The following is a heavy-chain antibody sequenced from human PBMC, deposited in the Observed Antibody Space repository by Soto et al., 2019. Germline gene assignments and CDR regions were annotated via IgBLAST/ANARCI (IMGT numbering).Heavy chain of an antibody. J-gene: IGHJ6*02. CDR2: ISYDGSNK. Sequence: QVQLVESGGGVVQPGRSLRLSCAASGFTFSSYAMHWVRQAPGKGLEWVAVISYDGSNKYYADSVKGRFTISRDSSKNTLYLQMNSLRAEDTAVYYCARDSRIVAVYGMDVWGQGTTVTVSS. V-gene: IGHV3-30-3*01. D-gene: IGHD2-15*01. CDR3: ARDSRIVAVYGMDV. CDR1: GFTFSSYA.